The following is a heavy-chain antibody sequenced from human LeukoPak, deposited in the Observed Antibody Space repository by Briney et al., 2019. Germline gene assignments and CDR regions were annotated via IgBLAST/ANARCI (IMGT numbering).Heavy chain of an antibody. V-gene: IGHV3-48*03. D-gene: IGHD6-13*01. Sequence: PGGSLRLSCAASGFTFSSYEMNWVRPAPGKGLEWVSYISSSGSTMYYADSVKGRFTISRDNDKSSLYLLMNSLRAEDTAVYYCARDYVVAAAGTYYWGQGTLVTVSS. CDR3: ARDYVVAAAGTYY. J-gene: IGHJ4*02. CDR1: GFTFSSYE. CDR2: ISSSGSTM.